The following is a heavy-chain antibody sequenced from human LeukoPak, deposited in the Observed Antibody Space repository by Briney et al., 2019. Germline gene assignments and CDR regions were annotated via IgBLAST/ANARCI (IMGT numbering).Heavy chain of an antibody. CDR2: IYPGGSIYAGENT. CDR3: ARGPTTVTTIFDS. V-gene: IGHV4-4*07. Sequence: SETLSLTCSVSGVSISAYYWSWIRQPAGKGLEWIGRIYPGGSIYAGENTNYNPSLKSRVSMSGDTSKNQVSLKLRSVTAADTAVYYCARGPTTVTTIFDSWGQGTLVTVSS. D-gene: IGHD4-17*01. J-gene: IGHJ4*02. CDR1: GVSISAYY.